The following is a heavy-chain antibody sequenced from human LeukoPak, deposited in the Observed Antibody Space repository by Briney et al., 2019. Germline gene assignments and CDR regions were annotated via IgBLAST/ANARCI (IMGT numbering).Heavy chain of an antibody. CDR2: ISSNSGSI. D-gene: IGHD2-21*02. CDR1: GFTFDDYA. J-gene: IGHJ4*02. Sequence: GGSLRLSCAASGFTFDDYAMHWVRQAPGKGLEWVSGISSNSGSIGYADSVKGRFTISRDNAKNSLYLQMNSLRAEDTALYYCAKDIKPIVVVTARFDYWGQGTLVTVSS. CDR3: AKDIKPIVVVTARFDY. V-gene: IGHV3-9*01.